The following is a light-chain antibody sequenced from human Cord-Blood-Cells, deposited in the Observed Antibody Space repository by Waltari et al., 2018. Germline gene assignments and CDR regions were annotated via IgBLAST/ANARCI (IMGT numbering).Light chain of an antibody. CDR1: QSIRSW. CDR2: DAS. Sequence: DIQMTQSPSTLSASVGDRVTITCRASQSIRSWLAWYQQTPGKAPKLLIYDASSLESGVPTRFSGSGSGTEFTLTISSLQPDDFATYYCQQRVTFGPGTKVDIK. V-gene: IGKV1-5*01. CDR3: QQRVT. J-gene: IGKJ3*01.